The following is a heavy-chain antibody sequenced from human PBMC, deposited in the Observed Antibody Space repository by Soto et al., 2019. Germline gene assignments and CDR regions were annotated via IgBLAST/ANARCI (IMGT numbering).Heavy chain of an antibody. Sequence: GGSLRLSCAASGFTVSSNYMSWVRQAPGKGLEWVSVIYSGGSTYYADSVKGRFTISRDNSKNTRYLQMNSLRAEDTAVYYCARESAKYSGYDWRAEYYFDYWGQGTLVTVSS. V-gene: IGHV3-66*01. CDR3: ARESAKYSGYDWRAEYYFDY. CDR2: IYSGGST. CDR1: GFTVSSNY. D-gene: IGHD5-12*01. J-gene: IGHJ4*02.